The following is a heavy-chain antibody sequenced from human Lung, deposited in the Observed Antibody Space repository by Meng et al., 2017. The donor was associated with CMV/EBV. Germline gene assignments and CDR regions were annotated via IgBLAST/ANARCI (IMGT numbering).Heavy chain of an antibody. CDR1: GGSISSYSYY. V-gene: IGHV4-39*07. CDR3: ARDLRVGVVATWFDP. Sequence: GSLRLSCTVSGGSISSYSYYWGWIRQPPGRGLEWIGSIYYSGSTYYNPSLKSRVTISVDISKNQFSLKLSSVTAADTAVYYCARDLRVGVVATWFDPWGHGTLVTVSS. J-gene: IGHJ5*02. D-gene: IGHD3-3*01. CDR2: IYYSGST.